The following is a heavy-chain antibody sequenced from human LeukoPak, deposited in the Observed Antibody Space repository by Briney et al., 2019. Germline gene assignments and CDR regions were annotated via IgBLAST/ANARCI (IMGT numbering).Heavy chain of an antibody. CDR2: ISSGAITM. CDR3: ALLAVASDFDY. Sequence: GGSLRLSCAASGFMFRSFEMYWVRQAPGKGLEWIAYISSGAITMYYADSVKGRFTISRDDAKNSLFLQMNSLRAEDTAVYYCALLAVASDFDYWGQGALVTVFS. CDR1: GFMFRSFE. J-gene: IGHJ4*02. D-gene: IGHD6-19*01. V-gene: IGHV3-48*03.